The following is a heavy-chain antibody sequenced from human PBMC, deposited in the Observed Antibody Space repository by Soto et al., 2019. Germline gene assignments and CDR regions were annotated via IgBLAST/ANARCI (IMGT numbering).Heavy chain of an antibody. Sequence: QVQLEEAGPGLGKPSPTLSLTCTFPGGSIRRGCYYWSWIPQPPGKGLEWIGHIYYSGSTYYNPSLKSRVTISVDTSKNQFSLKLSSVTAADTAVYYCARGGDRGYANFCFDYWGQGTLVTVSS. CDR1: GGSIRRGCYY. D-gene: IGHD5-12*01. J-gene: IGHJ4*02. CDR2: IYYSGST. CDR3: ARGGDRGYANFCFDY. V-gene: IGHV4-31*03.